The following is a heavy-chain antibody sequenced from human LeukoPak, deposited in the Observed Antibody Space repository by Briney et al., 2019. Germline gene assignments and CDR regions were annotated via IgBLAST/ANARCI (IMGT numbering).Heavy chain of an antibody. V-gene: IGHV3-7*01. Sequence: GGSLRLSCAASGFTFSSHWMNWVRQAPGKGLEWVANIKQDGSEKYYVDSVKGRFTISRDNAKNSLYLQMNSLRAEDAAVYYCARDHTVGQWPTHFDSWGQGTLVTVSS. CDR3: ARDHTVGQWPTHFDS. J-gene: IGHJ4*02. D-gene: IGHD6-19*01. CDR1: GFTFSSHW. CDR2: IKQDGSEK.